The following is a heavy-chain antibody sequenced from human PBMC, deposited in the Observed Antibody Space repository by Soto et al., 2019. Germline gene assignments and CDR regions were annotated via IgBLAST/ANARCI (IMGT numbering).Heavy chain of an antibody. Sequence: EVQLLESGGGLVQPGGSPRLSCAASGFTFSSYAMSWVRQAPGKGLEWVSAISGSGGSTYYADSVKGRFTISRDNSKNTLYLQMNSLRAEDTAVYYCAKLTTVTTLLSWFDPWGQGTLVTVSS. D-gene: IGHD4-17*01. J-gene: IGHJ5*02. CDR1: GFTFSSYA. CDR2: ISGSGGST. CDR3: AKLTTVTTLLSWFDP. V-gene: IGHV3-23*01.